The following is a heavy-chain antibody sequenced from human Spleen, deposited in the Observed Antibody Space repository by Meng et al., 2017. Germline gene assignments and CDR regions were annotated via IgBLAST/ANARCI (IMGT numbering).Heavy chain of an antibody. CDR1: GFAFSIHW. Sequence: GESLKISCAASGFAFSIHWMSWVRQAPGKGLEWVANIKQDGSDKYYVDSVEGRFTISRDNAKRSLYLQMNSLRVEDTAIYYCARDPTIRFGGVIVESDYWGQGTLVTVSS. CDR2: IKQDGSDK. D-gene: IGHD3-16*02. J-gene: IGHJ4*02. CDR3: ARDPTIRFGGVIVESDY. V-gene: IGHV3-7*01.